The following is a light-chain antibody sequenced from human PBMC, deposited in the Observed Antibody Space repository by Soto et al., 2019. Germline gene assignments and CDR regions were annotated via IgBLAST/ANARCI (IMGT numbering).Light chain of an antibody. J-gene: IGKJ1*01. CDR2: DAS. V-gene: IGKV1-5*01. CDR3: QQYNSYSPT. CDR1: QSISSW. Sequence: DIQMTQSPSTLSASIGDRVTITCRASQSISSWLAWYQQKPGKAPKLLIYDASSLESGVPSRFSGSGSGTEFTLTSSSLQPDDFATYYYQQYNSYSPTFGQGTKVEIK.